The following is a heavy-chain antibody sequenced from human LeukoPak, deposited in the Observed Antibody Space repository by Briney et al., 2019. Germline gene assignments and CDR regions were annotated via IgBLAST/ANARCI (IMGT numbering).Heavy chain of an antibody. V-gene: IGHV3-74*01. CDR1: GFSFSRYW. J-gene: IGHJ5*02. D-gene: IGHD3-22*01. CDR2: INPDGSTT. CDR3: VRVLSGSWDWFDP. Sequence: GWALRLSCAASGFSFSRYWIHWVRQTPGKGLEGVSRINPDGSTTTYADSVKGRFTISRDNAKDTVYLQMNSLRAEDTALYHCVRVLSGSWDWFDPWGQGTLVTVSS.